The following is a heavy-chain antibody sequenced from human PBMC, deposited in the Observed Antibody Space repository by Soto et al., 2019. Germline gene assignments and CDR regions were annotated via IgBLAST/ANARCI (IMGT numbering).Heavy chain of an antibody. CDR3: ARELSSYGPNYYYYYGMDV. Sequence: SVKVSCKASGYTFTGYYMHWVRQAPGQGLEWMGWINPNSGGTNYAQKFQGWVTLTRDTSISTAYMELSRLRSDDTAVYYCARELSSYGPNYYYYYGMDVWGQGTTVTVSS. V-gene: IGHV1-2*04. CDR2: INPNSGGT. J-gene: IGHJ6*02. CDR1: GYTFTGYY. D-gene: IGHD5-18*01.